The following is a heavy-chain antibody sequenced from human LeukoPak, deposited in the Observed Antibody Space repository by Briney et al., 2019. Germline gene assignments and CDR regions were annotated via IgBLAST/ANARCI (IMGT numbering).Heavy chain of an antibody. CDR1: GFTFSSFG. CDR2: IQFHGASR. D-gene: IGHD4-17*01. CDR3: AKGPIQDYGYFYFDY. V-gene: IGHV3-30*02. Sequence: GGSLRLSCAASGFTFSSFGMHWVRQAPGKGLEWVAYIQFHGASRFYADSVKGRFTISRDNSKNTLYLQMNNLRPEDTAVYYCAKGPIQDYGYFYFDYWGQGALVTVSP. J-gene: IGHJ4*02.